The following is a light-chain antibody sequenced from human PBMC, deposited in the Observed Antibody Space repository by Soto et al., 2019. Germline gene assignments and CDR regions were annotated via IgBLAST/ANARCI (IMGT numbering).Light chain of an antibody. CDR1: QNISND. Sequence: IQLTQSPSSLSASVGDRVTISCRASQNISNDLGWYQQRVGKAPKLLIYAASTLQSGVPLRFSGSGSGTSFTLTISSLQPEDFATYYCQQLLSYPLTFGQGTRLEIK. J-gene: IGKJ5*01. V-gene: IGKV1-17*01. CDR2: AAS. CDR3: QQLLSYPLT.